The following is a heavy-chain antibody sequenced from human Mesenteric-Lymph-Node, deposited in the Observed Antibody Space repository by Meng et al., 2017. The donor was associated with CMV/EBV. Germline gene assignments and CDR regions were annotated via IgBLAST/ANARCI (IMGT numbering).Heavy chain of an antibody. J-gene: IGHJ4*02. CDR1: DGSINICTW. V-gene: IGHV4-4*02. Sequence: SLTCAVSDGSINICTWWSWVRQTPGKGLEWIGEIYHNRGTNYNPSLKSRVTISIDKSKDQLSLKLSSVTAADTAVYYCAKNAAWNLEYWGQGTLVTVSS. CDR3: AKNAAWNLEY. D-gene: IGHD1-1*01. CDR2: IYHNRGT.